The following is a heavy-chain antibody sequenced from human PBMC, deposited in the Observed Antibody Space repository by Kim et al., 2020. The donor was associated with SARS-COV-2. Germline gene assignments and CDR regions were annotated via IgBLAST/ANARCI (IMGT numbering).Heavy chain of an antibody. CDR2: T. V-gene: IGHV3-53*01. J-gene: IGHJ5*02. D-gene: IGHD1-26*01. CDR3: ARESVGWFDP. Sequence: TYYADSVKGRFTISRDNSKNTLYLHLNSLRAEDTAVYYCARESVGWFDPWGQGTLVTVSS.